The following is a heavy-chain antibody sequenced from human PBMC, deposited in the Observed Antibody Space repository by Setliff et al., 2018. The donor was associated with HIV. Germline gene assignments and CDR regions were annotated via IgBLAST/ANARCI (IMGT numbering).Heavy chain of an antibody. CDR1: GFTFSTFA. D-gene: IGHD4-17*01. CDR3: AKALYGHSSAVGPDF. CDR2: ISHSGETT. Sequence: PGGSLRLSCAASGFTFSTFAMSWVRQAPGKGLEWVSTISHSGETTYFADSVKGRFTISRDNSKNTLYLQMSILKVDDTAIYFCAKALYGHSSAVGPDFWGQ. V-gene: IGHV3-23*01. J-gene: IGHJ4*02.